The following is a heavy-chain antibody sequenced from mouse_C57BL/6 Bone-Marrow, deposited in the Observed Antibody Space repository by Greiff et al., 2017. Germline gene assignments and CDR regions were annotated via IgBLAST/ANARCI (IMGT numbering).Heavy chain of an antibody. CDR1: GYAFSSSW. Sequence: HVQLQQSGPELVKPGASVKISCKASGYAFSSSWMNWVKQRPGKGLEWIGRIYPGDGDTNYNGKFKGKATLTADKSSSTAYMQLSSLTSEDSAVYFCARGANWDWYFDVWGTGTTVTVSS. CDR2: IYPGDGDT. D-gene: IGHD4-1*01. J-gene: IGHJ1*03. CDR3: ARGANWDWYFDV. V-gene: IGHV1-82*01.